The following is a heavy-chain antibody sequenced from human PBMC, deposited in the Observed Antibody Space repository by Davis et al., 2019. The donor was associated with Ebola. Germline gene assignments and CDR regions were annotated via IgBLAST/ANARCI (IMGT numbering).Heavy chain of an antibody. CDR2: ISAGSSYI. CDR3: ARAGGDIILVPAAPRYYYGMDV. J-gene: IGHJ6*02. CDR1: GFTFSSYT. Sequence: PGGSLRLSCAASGFTFSSYTMNWVRQAPGKGLEWVSSISAGSSYIYYADSVKGRFTISRDNAKNSLYLQMNSLRAEDTAVFYCARAGGDIILVPAAPRYYYGMDVWGQGTTVTVSS. D-gene: IGHD2-2*01. V-gene: IGHV3-21*01.